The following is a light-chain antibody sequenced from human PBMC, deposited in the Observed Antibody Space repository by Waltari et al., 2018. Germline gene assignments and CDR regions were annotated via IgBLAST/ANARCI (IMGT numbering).Light chain of an antibody. CDR1: RSDLGGYNY. V-gene: IGLV2-11*01. J-gene: IGLJ1*01. Sequence: QSALTQPRSVSGSPGQSVAIPCSGTRSDLGGYNYVFWYQHPPGKAPKLMLYDVTKRPAGVPDRFSGSKSGNTASLTISGLQADDEADYYCCSYAGRNIYVFGTGTKVTVL. CDR3: CSYAGRNIYV. CDR2: DVT.